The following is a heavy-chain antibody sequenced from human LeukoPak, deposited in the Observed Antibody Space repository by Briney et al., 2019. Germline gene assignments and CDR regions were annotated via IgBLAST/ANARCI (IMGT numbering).Heavy chain of an antibody. J-gene: IGHJ4*02. V-gene: IGHV1-2*02. Sequence: ASVKVSCKASGYTFTGYFMHWVRLAPGQGLEWMGWINPNSGGTNYAQKFQGRVTMTRDTSISTAYMELSRLGSDDTAVYYCARCAFGTSSYYFDYWGQGTLVTVSS. CDR2: INPNSGGT. D-gene: IGHD2-2*01. CDR3: ARCAFGTSSYYFDY. CDR1: GYTFTGYF.